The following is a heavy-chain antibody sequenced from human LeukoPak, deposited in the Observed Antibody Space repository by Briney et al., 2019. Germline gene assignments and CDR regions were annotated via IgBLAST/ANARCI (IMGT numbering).Heavy chain of an antibody. J-gene: IGHJ4*02. D-gene: IGHD6-6*01. CDR3: ARGRLQQLVPFLFDY. Sequence: ASVKVSCKASGYTFTSYGISWVRQAPGQGLEWMGWISAYNGNTNYAQKFQGRVTITTDESTSTAYMELSSLRSEDTAVYYCARGRLQQLVPFLFDYWGQGTLVTVSS. CDR1: GYTFTSYG. CDR2: ISAYNGNT. V-gene: IGHV1-18*01.